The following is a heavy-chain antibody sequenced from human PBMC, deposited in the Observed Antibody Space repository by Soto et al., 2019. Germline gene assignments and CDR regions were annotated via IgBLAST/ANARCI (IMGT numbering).Heavy chain of an antibody. CDR3: THSFRFGKDHHYYVGV. V-gene: IGHV2-5*02. J-gene: IGHJ6*03. CDR2: YYWDDAD. Sequence: QITLKESGPTVIQPTQTLTLTCTFSGFSLSADGVGVGWIRQPPGKALEWLALYYWDDADRYSPSLRTRLTVTKDTSKNQVFLIMTNMAPEDTGTYFCTHSFRFGKDHHYYVGVLGAGTSVTVSS. CDR1: GFSLSADGVG. D-gene: IGHD3-10*01.